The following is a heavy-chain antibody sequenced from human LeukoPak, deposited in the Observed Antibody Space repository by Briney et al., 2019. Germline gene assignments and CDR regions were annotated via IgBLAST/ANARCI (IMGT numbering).Heavy chain of an antibody. V-gene: IGHV4-39*01. J-gene: IGHJ4*02. D-gene: IGHD6-13*01. CDR2: IYYSGST. CDR1: GGSISSSSYY. Sequence: PSETLSLTCTVSGGSISSSSYYWGWIRQPPGKGQEWIGSIYYSGSTYYNPTLKSRVTISVDTSKNQFSLKLSSVTAADTAVYYCARLDSSSWYLGFDYWGQGTLVTVSS. CDR3: ARLDSSSWYLGFDY.